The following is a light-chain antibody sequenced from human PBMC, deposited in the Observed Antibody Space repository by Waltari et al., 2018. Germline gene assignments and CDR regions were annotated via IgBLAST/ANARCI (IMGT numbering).Light chain of an antibody. CDR3: VAWDDSLSGRV. V-gene: IGLV1-47*01. CDR1: SSTIGTTY. CDR2: RNN. J-gene: IGLJ3*02. Sequence: QSVLPQPPSASGTPGQRVTTSCSGSSSTIGTTYVYCYQQLPGTAPKLFIYRNNQGPSEVPDRFSGSKSGTSASLAISGLRSEDEADYYCVAWDDSLSGRVFGGGTKVTVL.